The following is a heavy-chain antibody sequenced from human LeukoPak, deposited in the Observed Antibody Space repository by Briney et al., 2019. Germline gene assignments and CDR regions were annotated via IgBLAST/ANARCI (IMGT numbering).Heavy chain of an antibody. V-gene: IGHV1-24*01. J-gene: IGHJ6*02. D-gene: IGHD3-3*01. CDR2: FDPEDGET. CDR1: GYTLTELS. CDR3: ATHGDFWSGYYPSTVDYYYYYGMDV. Sequence: ASVKVSCKVSGYTLTELSMHWVRQAPGKGLEWMGGFDPEDGETIYAQKFQGRVTMTEDTSTGTAYMELSSLRSEDTAVYYCATHGDFWSGYYPSTVDYYYYYGMDVWGQGTTVTVSS.